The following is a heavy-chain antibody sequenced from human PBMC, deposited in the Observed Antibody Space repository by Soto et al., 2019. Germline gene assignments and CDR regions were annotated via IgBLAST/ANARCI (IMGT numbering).Heavy chain of an antibody. J-gene: IGHJ6*02. CDR3: AYPVPAPTEDDYYDLDV. CDR1: GFTFSYYT. D-gene: IGHD2-2*01. CDR2: ISNSGDTI. Sequence: EVQLLESGGGLVQPGGSLRLSCVASGFTFSYYTMSWVRQAPGKGLEWVSGISNSGDTIYYADSVKGRFTIARDNFKNTLNLQMISLRADDTDVYYCAYPVPAPTEDDYYDLDVWGQGTTVTVSS. V-gene: IGHV3-23*01.